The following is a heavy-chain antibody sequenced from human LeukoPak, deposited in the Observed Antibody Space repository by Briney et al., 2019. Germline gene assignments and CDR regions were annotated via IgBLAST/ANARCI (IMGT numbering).Heavy chain of an antibody. D-gene: IGHD5-18*01. J-gene: IGHJ5*02. CDR1: GYTFTSYG. CDR3: ARGRGARGYSYYTGQENWFDP. Sequence: ASVKLSCTASGYTFTSYGISWVRQAPGQGLEWMGWISTNNSNTNYAQKLKGRVTMTTDTSTSTAYMELRSLRSDDTAVYYCARGRGARGYSYYTGQENWFDPWGQGTLVTVSS. V-gene: IGHV1-18*04. CDR2: ISTNNSNT.